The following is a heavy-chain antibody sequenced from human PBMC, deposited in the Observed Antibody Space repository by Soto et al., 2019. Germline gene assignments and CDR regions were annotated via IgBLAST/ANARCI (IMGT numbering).Heavy chain of an antibody. Sequence: QITLKESGPTLVKPTQTLTLTCTFSGFSLSTNGVGVGWIRQPPGKALEWLALIYWDGDKRYSPSLRSRLTLTEDPAKNQVVLTMTSMDPVDTATYYCARRRDGTYALAYWGQGTLVTVAS. D-gene: IGHD1-26*01. CDR3: ARRRDGTYALAY. J-gene: IGHJ4*02. V-gene: IGHV2-5*02. CDR1: GFSLSTNGVG. CDR2: IYWDGDK.